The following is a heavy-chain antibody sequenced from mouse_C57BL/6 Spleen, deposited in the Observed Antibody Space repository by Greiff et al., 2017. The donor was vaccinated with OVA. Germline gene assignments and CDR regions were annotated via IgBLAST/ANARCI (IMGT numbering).Heavy chain of an antibody. CDR3: TRERQLSPYAMDY. Sequence: EVMLVESGEGLVKPGGSLKLSCAASGFTFSSYAMSWVRQTPEKRLEWVAYISSGGDYIYYADTVKGRFTISRDYARNTLYLQRSSLKSEDTAMYYCTRERQLSPYAMDYWGQGTSVTVSS. CDR2: ISSGGDYI. J-gene: IGHJ4*01. V-gene: IGHV5-9-1*02. D-gene: IGHD3-2*02. CDR1: GFTFSSYA.